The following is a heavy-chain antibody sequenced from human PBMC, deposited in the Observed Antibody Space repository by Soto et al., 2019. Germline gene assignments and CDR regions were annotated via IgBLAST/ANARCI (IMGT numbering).Heavy chain of an antibody. CDR2: ISYHGGNE. D-gene: IGHD3-16*01. Sequence: ESVGGVVQPGRSLRLSCAASGFTFSDYGMHWVRQAPGKGLEWVTFISYHGGNEYYPDSVKGRFTISRDNVKNILYLQMNSLRVEDTAVYYCAKDASGLLDYWGQGTLVTVSS. V-gene: IGHV3-30*18. J-gene: IGHJ4*02. CDR1: GFTFSDYG. CDR3: AKDASGLLDY.